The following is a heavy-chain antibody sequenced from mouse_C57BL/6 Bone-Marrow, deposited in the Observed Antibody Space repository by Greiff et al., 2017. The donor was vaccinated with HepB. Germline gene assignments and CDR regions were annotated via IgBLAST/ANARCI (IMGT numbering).Heavy chain of an antibody. CDR2: IRNKANGYTT. CDR1: GFTFTDYY. D-gene: IGHD1-1*01. CDR3: ERYRPRSNPSYYYGSSSFAMDY. V-gene: IGHV7-3*01. Sequence: VQLKESGGGLVQPGGSLSLSCAASGFTFTDYYMSWVRQPPGKALEWLGFIRNKANGYTTEYSASVKGRFTISRDNSQSILYLQMNALRAEDSATYYCERYRPRSNPSYYYGSSSFAMDYWGQGTSVTVSS. J-gene: IGHJ4*01.